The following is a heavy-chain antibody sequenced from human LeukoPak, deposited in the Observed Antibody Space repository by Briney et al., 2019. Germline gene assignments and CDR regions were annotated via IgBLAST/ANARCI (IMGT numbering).Heavy chain of an antibody. J-gene: IGHJ4*02. V-gene: IGHV3-48*03. CDR3: ARVRSGYSHENYFDY. D-gene: IGHD5-18*01. CDR1: GFTFSNYE. Sequence: PGGSLRLSCAASGFTFSNYEMNWVRQAPGKGLEGVSYISGSGSTIYYADSVKGRFTSSRDQDKDSLYLQMNSLRAEHTAVYYCARVRSGYSHENYFDYWGQGTLVTDSS. CDR2: ISGSGSTI.